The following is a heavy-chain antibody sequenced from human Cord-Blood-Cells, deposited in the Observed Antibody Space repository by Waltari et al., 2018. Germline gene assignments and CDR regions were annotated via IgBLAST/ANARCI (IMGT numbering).Heavy chain of an antibody. Sequence: QVQLQESGPGLVTPSEPLSPTCPVSGGPISSHYWSWIRQPPGKGPEWIGYIYYSGSTNYNPSLKSRVTISVDTSKNQFSLKLSSVTAADTAVYYCARDPLSGNSFDYWGQGTLVTVSS. J-gene: IGHJ4*02. CDR2: IYYSGST. CDR1: GGPISSHY. V-gene: IGHV4-59*11. CDR3: ARDPLSGNSFDY. D-gene: IGHD6-13*01.